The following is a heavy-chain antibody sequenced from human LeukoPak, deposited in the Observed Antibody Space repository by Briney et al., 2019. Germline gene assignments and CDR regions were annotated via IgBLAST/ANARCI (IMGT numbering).Heavy chain of an antibody. CDR1: GYTFSSYS. Sequence: GASVKVSCKASGYTFSSYSITWVRQAPGQGLEWMGWISTFNGNTNYAQKFQGRVTLTTDTSTNTAYMDLRSLRLDDTAVYYCARGNWNDPKVHSDYWGQGTLVTVSS. D-gene: IGHD1-1*01. J-gene: IGHJ4*02. V-gene: IGHV1-18*01. CDR2: ISTFNGNT. CDR3: ARGNWNDPKVHSDY.